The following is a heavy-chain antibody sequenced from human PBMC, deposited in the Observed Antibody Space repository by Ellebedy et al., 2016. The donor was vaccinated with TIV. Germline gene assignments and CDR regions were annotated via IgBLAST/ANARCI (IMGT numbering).Heavy chain of an antibody. Sequence: GESLKISCAASGISLRSYAMSWVRQAPGKGLEWVSTIGGTGGTTYYRESVKGRFTVSRDTSRNTLYLQMSSLRAEDTAVYYCAKLPVAYNWNYADDYWGQGTLVTV. CDR2: IGGTGGTT. V-gene: IGHV3-23*01. D-gene: IGHD1-7*01. CDR3: AKLPVAYNWNYADDY. J-gene: IGHJ4*02. CDR1: GISLRSYA.